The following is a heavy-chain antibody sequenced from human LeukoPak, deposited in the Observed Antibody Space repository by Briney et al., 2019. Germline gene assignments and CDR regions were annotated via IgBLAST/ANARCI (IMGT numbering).Heavy chain of an antibody. V-gene: IGHV3-73*01. CDR3: AKARINSYGDRTRYYYYYMDV. D-gene: IGHD4-17*01. J-gene: IGHJ6*03. CDR1: GFTFSGSA. CDR2: IRSKANSYAT. Sequence: PGGSLRLSCAASGFTFSGSAMHWVRQASGKGLEWVGRIRSKANSYATAYAASVKGRFTISRDDSKNTAYLQMNSLRAEDTAVYYCAKARINSYGDRTRYYYYYMDVWGKGTTVTISS.